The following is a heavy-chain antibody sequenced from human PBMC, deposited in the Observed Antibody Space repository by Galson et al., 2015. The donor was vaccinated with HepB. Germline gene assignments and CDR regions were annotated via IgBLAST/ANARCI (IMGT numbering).Heavy chain of an antibody. D-gene: IGHD4-17*01. J-gene: IGHJ4*02. Sequence: SLRLSCAASGFTFSSYGMHWVRQAPGKGLEWVAVISYDGSNKYYADSVKGRFTISRDNSKNTLYLQMNSLRAEDTAVYYCAKGTTRAGINHFDYWGQGTLVTVSS. CDR2: ISYDGSNK. V-gene: IGHV3-30*18. CDR3: AKGTTRAGINHFDY. CDR1: GFTFSSYG.